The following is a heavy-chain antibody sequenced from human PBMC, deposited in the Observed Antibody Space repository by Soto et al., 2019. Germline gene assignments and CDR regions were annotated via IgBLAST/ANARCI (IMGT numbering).Heavy chain of an antibody. CDR1: GFTFKSYP. J-gene: IGHJ4*02. D-gene: IGHD2-2*01. CDR3: ADASYYFDY. V-gene: IGHV3-30-3*02. Sequence: GGSLRLACAASGFTFKSYPLHWVRQAPGKGLEWVAVISYDGKDKYYADSVKGRFTSSRDNSKNTLYLQMNSLRAEDTAVYYCADASYYFDYWGQGTLVTVSS. CDR2: ISYDGKDK.